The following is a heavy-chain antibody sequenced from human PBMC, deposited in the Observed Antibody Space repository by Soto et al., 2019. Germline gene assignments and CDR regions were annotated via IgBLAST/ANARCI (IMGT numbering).Heavy chain of an antibody. V-gene: IGHV4-30-2*01. D-gene: IGHD3-9*01. J-gene: IGHJ5*02. CDR2: IYHSGST. CDR1: GGSISSGGYS. Sequence: SETLSLTCAVSGGSISSGGYSWSWIRQPPGKGLEWIGYIYHSGSTYYNPSLKSRVTISVDRSKNQFSLKLSSVTAADTAVYYCARGNVPQNYDILTGYWFDPWGQGTLVTVSS. CDR3: ARGNVPQNYDILTGYWFDP.